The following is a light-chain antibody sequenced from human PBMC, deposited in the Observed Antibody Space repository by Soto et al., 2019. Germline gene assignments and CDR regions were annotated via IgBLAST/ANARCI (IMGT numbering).Light chain of an antibody. CDR3: QQFKNWAQT. CDR2: GVS. J-gene: IGKJ1*01. Sequence: ERVMTQSPVTLSVSPGESVTLSCRASQSVGTNLAWYQQKPGQSPSILIYGVSTRATGIPTRFNGSGSGRQFTLSCNSRQSEDVAVYYCQQFKNWAQTFAQGTKVQI. V-gene: IGKV3-15*01. CDR1: QSVGTN.